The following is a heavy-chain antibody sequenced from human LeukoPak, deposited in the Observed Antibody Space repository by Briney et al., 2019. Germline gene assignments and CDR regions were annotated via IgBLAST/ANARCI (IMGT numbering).Heavy chain of an antibody. CDR2: IKQDGSEK. J-gene: IGHJ4*02. V-gene: IGHV3-7*01. D-gene: IGHD4-17*01. Sequence: GGSLRLSCAASGFTFSSYWMSWVRQAPGKGLEWVANIKQDGSEKYYVDSVKGRLTISRDNAKNSLYLQMNSLRAEDAAVYYCARHDGDYSDYFDYWGQGTLVTVSS. CDR1: GFTFSSYW. CDR3: ARHDGDYSDYFDY.